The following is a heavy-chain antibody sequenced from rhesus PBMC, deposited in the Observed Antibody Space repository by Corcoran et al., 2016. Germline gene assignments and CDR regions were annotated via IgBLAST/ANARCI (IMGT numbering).Heavy chain of an antibody. V-gene: IGHV4-80*01. CDR1: GASISTYW. CDR2: INGNSGIT. Sequence: QVQLQESGPGLVKPSETLSLTCAVSGASISTYWWSWIRQPPGKGLEWIGEINGNSGITDYSPSLKSRVNIAKDAAKNQFSLKRTSGTAADTAVYYCTKVVGTTGSDYWGQGVLVTVSS. J-gene: IGHJ4*01. D-gene: IGHD1-44*01. CDR3: TKVVGTTGSDY.